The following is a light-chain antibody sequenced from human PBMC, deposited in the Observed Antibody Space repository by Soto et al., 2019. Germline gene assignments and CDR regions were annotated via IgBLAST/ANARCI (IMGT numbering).Light chain of an antibody. CDR2: AAS. Sequence: IQMTQSASSLSASVGDRVTITCRASQSISSYLNWYQQKPGKAPKLLIYAASSLQSGVPSRFSGSGSGTDFTLTISSLKPEDFATYYCQQSYSTPSFGPGTKVDIK. J-gene: IGKJ3*01. CDR1: QSISSY. V-gene: IGKV1-39*01. CDR3: QQSYSTPS.